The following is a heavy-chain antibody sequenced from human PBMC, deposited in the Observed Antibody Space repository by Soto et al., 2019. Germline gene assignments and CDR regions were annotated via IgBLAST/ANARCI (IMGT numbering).Heavy chain of an antibody. D-gene: IGHD1-7*01. CDR1: GGSISSSSYY. Sequence: QLLESGPGLVKPSETLSLTCTVSGGSISSSSYYWGWIRQPPGKGLEWIGSIYYSGSTYYNPSLKSRVTISVDTSKNQFSLKLSSVTAADTAVYYCARQPLLLYYSGTTSITWFDPWGQGTLVTVSS. CDR2: IYYSGST. J-gene: IGHJ5*02. CDR3: ARQPLLLYYSGTTSITWFDP. V-gene: IGHV4-39*01.